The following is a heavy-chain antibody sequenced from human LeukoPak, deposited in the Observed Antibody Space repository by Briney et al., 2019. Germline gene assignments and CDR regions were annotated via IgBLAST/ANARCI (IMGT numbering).Heavy chain of an antibody. J-gene: IGHJ4*02. CDR2: IYYSGST. CDR1: GGSISSYY. D-gene: IGHD3-10*01. V-gene: IGHV4-59*08. CDR3: ASNYYGSGSLDY. Sequence: PSETLSLTCTVSGGSISSYYWSWIRQPPGKGLEWIGYIYYSGSTNYNPSLKTRVTISVDTSKNQFSLKLSSVTAADTAVYYCASNYYGSGSLDYWGQGNLVTVSS.